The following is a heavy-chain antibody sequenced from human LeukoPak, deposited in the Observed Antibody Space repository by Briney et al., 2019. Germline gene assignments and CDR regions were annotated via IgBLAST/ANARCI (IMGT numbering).Heavy chain of an antibody. Sequence: GRSLRLSCAASGFTFSSYAMHWVRQAPGKGLEWVAVISYDGSNKYYADSVKGRFTISGDNSKNTLYLQMNSLRAEDTAVYYCARALPYYDILTGYGAFDYWGQGTLVTVSS. CDR3: ARALPYYDILTGYGAFDY. D-gene: IGHD3-9*01. CDR2: ISYDGSNK. CDR1: GFTFSSYA. J-gene: IGHJ4*02. V-gene: IGHV3-30*04.